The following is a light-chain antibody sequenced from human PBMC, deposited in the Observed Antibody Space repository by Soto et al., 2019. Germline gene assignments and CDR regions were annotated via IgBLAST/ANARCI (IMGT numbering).Light chain of an antibody. CDR2: GAS. CDR1: QSVSSN. J-gene: IGKJ1*01. CDR3: QQYNNWPGT. Sequence: MVMTHCPATLSVSPGERATLSCRASQSVSSNLAWYQQKPGQAPRLLIYGASTRATGIPDRFSGSGSGTEFTLTISSLQSEDFAVYYCQQYNNWPGTFGQGTKV. V-gene: IGKV3-15*01.